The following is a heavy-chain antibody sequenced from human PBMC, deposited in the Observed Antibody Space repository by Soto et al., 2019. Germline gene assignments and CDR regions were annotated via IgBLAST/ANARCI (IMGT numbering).Heavy chain of an antibody. V-gene: IGHV6-1*01. Sequence: SQTLSLTCVISGDSVSSNSAAWNWIRQSPSRGLEWLGRTYYRSKWYNDYAVSVKSRITINPDTSKNQFSLQLNSVTPEDTAVYYCARDSRSNYYGSGSLRWFDPWGQGTLVTVSS. J-gene: IGHJ5*02. CDR1: GDSVSSNSAA. CDR3: ARDSRSNYYGSGSLRWFDP. D-gene: IGHD3-10*01. CDR2: TYYRSKWYN.